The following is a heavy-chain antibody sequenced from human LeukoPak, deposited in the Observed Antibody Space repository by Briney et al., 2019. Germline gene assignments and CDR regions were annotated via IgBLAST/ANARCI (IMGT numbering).Heavy chain of an antibody. CDR2: ISYDGSNK. CDR3: ARPQGYFAANFDY. Sequence: TGGSLRLSCAASGFTFSSYWMHWVRQAPGKGLEWVALISYDGSNKYHADSVKGRFTISRDNSKNTLYLQMNSLRGEDTAVFYCARPQGYFAANFDYWGQGTLVTVSS. V-gene: IGHV3-30*03. J-gene: IGHJ4*02. D-gene: IGHD3-22*01. CDR1: GFTFSSYW.